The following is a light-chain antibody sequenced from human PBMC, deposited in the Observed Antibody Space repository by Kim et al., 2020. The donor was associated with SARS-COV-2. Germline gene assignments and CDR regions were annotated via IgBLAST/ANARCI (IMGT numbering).Light chain of an antibody. J-gene: IGKJ1*01. V-gene: IGKV3-20*01. Sequence: SPGERATLSCRASQSISRTYLAWYQQRPGQAPRLLIYGTSNRATGIPDRFSGSGSGTDFTLTITRLEPEDFAVYYCLQYNYSPRTFGQGTKVDIK. CDR1: QSISRTY. CDR2: GTS. CDR3: LQYNYSPRT.